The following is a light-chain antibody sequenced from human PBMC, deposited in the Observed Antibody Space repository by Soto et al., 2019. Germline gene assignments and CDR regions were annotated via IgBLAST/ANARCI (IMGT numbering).Light chain of an antibody. J-gene: IGKJ4*01. CDR3: HQYYSIPLT. CDR2: WAS. Sequence: DIVMTQSPESLAVSLCERATINWKSIQSVLYSSNNKNSLAWYQQKPGQPPKLLIHWASTRESGVPARFSGSGSGTDFTLTISNLQAEDVAVYYCHQYYSIPLTFGGGTKVDI. CDR1: QSVLYSSNNKNS. V-gene: IGKV4-1*01.